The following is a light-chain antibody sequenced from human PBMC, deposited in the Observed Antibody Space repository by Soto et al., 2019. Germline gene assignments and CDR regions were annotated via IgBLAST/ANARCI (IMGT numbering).Light chain of an antibody. CDR3: QQYDNSPIT. V-gene: IGKV3-20*01. CDR1: QSVSSNY. J-gene: IGKJ5*01. CDR2: GAS. Sequence: DIVLTQSPGTLSLSPGERATLSCRASQSVSSNYLAWYQQKPGQAPRLLIYGASSRATGIPDRFSGTGSETDFTLTISRLEPEDFAVYYCQQYDNSPITFGQGTRLEI.